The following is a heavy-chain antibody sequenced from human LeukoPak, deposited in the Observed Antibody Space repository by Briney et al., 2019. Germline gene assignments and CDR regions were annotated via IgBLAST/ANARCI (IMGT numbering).Heavy chain of an antibody. V-gene: IGHV4-30-4*08. J-gene: IGHJ5*02. Sequence: SQTLSLTCTVSGGSISSGDYYWSWIRQPPGKGLEWIGYIYYSGSTYYNPSLKSRVTISVDTSKNQFSLKLSSVTAADTAVYYCARGGYCSSTSCYPIYWFDPWGQGTLVTVSS. CDR1: GGSISSGDYY. CDR3: ARGGYCSSTSCYPIYWFDP. CDR2: IYYSGST. D-gene: IGHD2-2*01.